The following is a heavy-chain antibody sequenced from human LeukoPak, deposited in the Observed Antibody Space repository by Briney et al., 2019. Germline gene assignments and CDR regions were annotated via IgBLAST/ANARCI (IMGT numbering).Heavy chain of an antibody. CDR1: GGSISSGGYY. CDR3: ARDPTDYYYDSSGYPDAFDI. CDR2: IYYSGST. J-gene: IGHJ3*02. V-gene: IGHV4-31*03. D-gene: IGHD3-22*01. Sequence: PSETLSLTCTVSGGSISSGGYYWSWIRQHPGKGLEWIGYIYYSGSTYYNPSLKSRVTISVDTSKNQFSLKLSSVTAADTAVYYCARDPTDYYYDSSGYPDAFDIWGQGTMVTVSS.